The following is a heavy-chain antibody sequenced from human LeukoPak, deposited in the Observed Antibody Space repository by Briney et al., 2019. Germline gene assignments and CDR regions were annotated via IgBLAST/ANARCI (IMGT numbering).Heavy chain of an antibody. CDR1: GFFFSDYY. CDR2: ISSSSSYI. Sequence: GGSLRLSCAASGFFFSDYYMSWIRQAPGKGLEWVSSISSSSSYIYYADSVKGRFTISRDNSKNTLYLQMNSLRAEDTAVYYCAKGSRGYFDWLYEDYFDYWGQGTLVTVSS. CDR3: AKGSRGYFDWLYEDYFDY. D-gene: IGHD3-9*01. V-gene: IGHV3-11*05. J-gene: IGHJ4*02.